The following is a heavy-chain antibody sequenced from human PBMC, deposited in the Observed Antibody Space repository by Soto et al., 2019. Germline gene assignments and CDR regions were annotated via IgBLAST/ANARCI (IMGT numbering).Heavy chain of an antibody. Sequence: ASVKVSCKASGYTFTSYDINWVRQATGQGLEWMGWMNPNSGNTGYAQKFQGRVTMTRNTSISTAYMELSSLRSEDTAVYYCARRFTLEKQLAPFWYYYYYMDVWGKGTTVTVSS. V-gene: IGHV1-8*01. CDR2: MNPNSGNT. J-gene: IGHJ6*03. CDR1: GYTFTSYD. D-gene: IGHD6-6*01. CDR3: ARRFTLEKQLAPFWYYYYYMDV.